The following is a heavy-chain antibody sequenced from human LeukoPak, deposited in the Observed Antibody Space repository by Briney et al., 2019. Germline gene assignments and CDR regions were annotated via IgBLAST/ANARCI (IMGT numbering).Heavy chain of an antibody. V-gene: IGHV3-7*01. Sequence: PGGSLRLSCAISGLTFSSYWMTWVRQAPGKGLELVANIKQDGSEKYYVDSVKGRFTISRDNAKNSLYLQMSSLRVEDTAVYYCARVGCTTTSCLANWGQGTLVTVFS. CDR2: IKQDGSEK. D-gene: IGHD2-2*01. CDR1: GLTFSSYW. CDR3: ARVGCTTTSCLAN. J-gene: IGHJ4*02.